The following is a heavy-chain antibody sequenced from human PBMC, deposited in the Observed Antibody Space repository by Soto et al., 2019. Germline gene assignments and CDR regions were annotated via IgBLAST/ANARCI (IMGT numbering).Heavy chain of an antibody. D-gene: IGHD2-15*01. CDR2: IYYSGST. V-gene: IGHV4-59*01. J-gene: IGHJ4*02. CDR1: GGSISSYY. CDR3: ATLPPRIVVVVLPIPS. Sequence: LSLTCTVSGGSISSYYWSWIRQPPGKGLEWIGYIYYSGSTNYNPSLKSRVTISVDTSKNQFSLKLSSVTAADTAVYYCATLPPRIVVVVLPIPSWGQGTLVTVSS.